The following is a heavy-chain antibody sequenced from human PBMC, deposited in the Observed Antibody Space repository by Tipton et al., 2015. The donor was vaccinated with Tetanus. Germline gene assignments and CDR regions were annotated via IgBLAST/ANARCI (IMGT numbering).Heavy chain of an antibody. J-gene: IGHJ4*02. CDR3: ARGAFCGGDCYALPADY. CDR1: GYTFTSYG. V-gene: IGHV1-18*01. Sequence: QLVQSGAEVKKPGASVKVSCKASGYTFTSYGISWVRQAPGQGLEWMGWISAYNGNTNYAQKLQGRVTMTTDTSTSTAYMELSSLRSEDTAVYYCARGAFCGGDCYALPADYWGQGTLVTVSS. CDR2: ISAYNGNT. D-gene: IGHD2-21*02.